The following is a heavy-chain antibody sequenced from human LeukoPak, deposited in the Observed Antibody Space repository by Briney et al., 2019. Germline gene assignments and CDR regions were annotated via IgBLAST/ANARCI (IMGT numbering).Heavy chain of an antibody. Sequence: ASVKVSCKASGYTFTGYYMHWVRQAPGQGLEWMGWINPNSGGTNYAQKFQGRVTMTRDTSISTAYMELSRLRSDDTAVYYCTRRTGFFDAFDIWGQGTMVTVSS. CDR3: TRRTGFFDAFDI. J-gene: IGHJ3*02. CDR1: GYTFTGYY. D-gene: IGHD7-27*01. CDR2: INPNSGGT. V-gene: IGHV1-2*02.